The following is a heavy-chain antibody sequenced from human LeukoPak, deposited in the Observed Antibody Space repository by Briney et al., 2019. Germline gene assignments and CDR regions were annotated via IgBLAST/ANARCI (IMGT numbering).Heavy chain of an antibody. J-gene: IGHJ5*02. CDR3: ARSWDIAALENWFDP. CDR1: GGSISSGGYY. V-gene: IGHV4-31*03. Sequence: PSQTLSLTCTVSGGSISSGGYYCSWIRQHPGKGLEWIGYIYYSGSTYYNPSLKSRVTISVDTSKNQFSLKLSSVTAADTAVYYCARSWDIAALENWFDPWGQGTLVTVSS. D-gene: IGHD6-13*01. CDR2: IYYSGST.